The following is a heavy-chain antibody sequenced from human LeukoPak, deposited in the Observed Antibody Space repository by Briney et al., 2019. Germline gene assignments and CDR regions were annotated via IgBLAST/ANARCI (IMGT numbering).Heavy chain of an antibody. V-gene: IGHV1-46*01. CDR1: GYTFTSHF. Sequence: ASVKVSCKASGYTFTSHFMHWVRQAPGQGLEWMGIINPRGGSISYTQKFQGRVTMTRDTSTSTVYMELSSPRSEDTAVYYCARVKSYYYDTSDKDAFDIWGQGTMVTVSS. CDR3: ARVKSYYYDTSDKDAFDI. CDR2: INPRGGSI. D-gene: IGHD3-22*01. J-gene: IGHJ3*02.